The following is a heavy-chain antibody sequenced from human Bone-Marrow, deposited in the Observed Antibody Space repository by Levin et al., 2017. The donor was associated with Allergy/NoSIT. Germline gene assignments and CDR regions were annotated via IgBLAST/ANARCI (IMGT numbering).Heavy chain of an antibody. D-gene: IGHD2-15*01. Sequence: ASVKVSCKGSGYSFTSYWIGWVRQMPGKGLEWMGIIYPGDSDTRYSPSFQGQVTISADKSISTAYLQWSSLKASDTAMYYCARGGYCSGGSCYTYFDYWGQGTLVTVSS. CDR3: ARGGYCSGGSCYTYFDY. J-gene: IGHJ4*02. V-gene: IGHV5-51*01. CDR1: GYSFTSYW. CDR2: IYPGDSDT.